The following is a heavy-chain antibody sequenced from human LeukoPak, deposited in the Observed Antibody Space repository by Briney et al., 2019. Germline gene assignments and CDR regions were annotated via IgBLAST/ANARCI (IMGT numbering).Heavy chain of an antibody. CDR2: IYYSGST. Sequence: SETLSLTCTVSGGSLSSYYWSWIRQPPGKGLEWIGYIYYSGSTNYNPSLKSRVTISVDTSKNQFSLKLNSVTAADTAVYYCARAPGIAARPSWFDPWGQGTLVTDSS. D-gene: IGHD6-6*01. CDR3: ARAPGIAARPSWFDP. CDR1: GGSLSSYY. J-gene: IGHJ5*02. V-gene: IGHV4-59*01.